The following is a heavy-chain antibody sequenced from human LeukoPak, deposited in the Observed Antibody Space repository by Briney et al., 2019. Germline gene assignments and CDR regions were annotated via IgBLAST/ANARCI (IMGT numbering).Heavy chain of an antibody. CDR2: ISSSSSYI. CDR1: GFTFSSYS. CDR3: ASAQESYYYYGMDV. J-gene: IGHJ6*02. Sequence: GGSLRLSCAASGFTFSSYSMNWVRQAPGKGLEWVPSISSSSSYIYYADSVKGRFTISRDNAKNSLYLQMNSLRAEDTAVYYCASAQESYYYYGMDVWGQGTTVTVSS. V-gene: IGHV3-21*01.